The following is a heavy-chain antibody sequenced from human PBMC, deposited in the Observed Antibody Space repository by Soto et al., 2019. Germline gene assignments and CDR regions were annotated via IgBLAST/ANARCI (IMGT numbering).Heavy chain of an antibody. J-gene: IGHJ4*02. V-gene: IGHV3-11*01. CDR2: ISGSGTTI. Sequence: GGSLRLSCAASGFSFSARYMTWMRQAPGKGLEWVSYISGSGTTIHYTDSVKGRFTVSRDNAKNSVYLQMNSLRAEDTAVYYCASDSYYYASDYWGQGTLVTVSS. CDR1: GFSFSARY. CDR3: ASDSYYYASDY. D-gene: IGHD3-10*01.